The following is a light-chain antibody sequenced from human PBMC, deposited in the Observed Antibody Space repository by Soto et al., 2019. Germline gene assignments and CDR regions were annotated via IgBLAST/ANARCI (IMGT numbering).Light chain of an antibody. CDR2: GAS. CDR1: QSVSTSY. J-gene: IGKJ1*01. V-gene: IGKV3-20*01. Sequence: EIVLTQSPGTLPLSPGERATLSCRASQSVSTSYLAWYQEKPGQAPRLLIYGASNRATGIPDRFSGSGSGTDFTLTICSLEPEDFAVYYCQQYGSSVWTFGQGTKVEIK. CDR3: QQYGSSVWT.